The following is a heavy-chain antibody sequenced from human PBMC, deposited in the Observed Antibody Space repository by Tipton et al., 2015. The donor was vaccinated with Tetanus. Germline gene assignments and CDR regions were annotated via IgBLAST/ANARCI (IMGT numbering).Heavy chain of an antibody. CDR2: IDHSGST. Sequence: TLSLTCAVYGGSFSAYYWSWIRQSPGKGLEWIGEIDHSGSTTYSPSFKSRVTISLDTSKNQFSLKLTSVTAADTAVYYCASRGCSGGRRIEDYWGQGTLVTVSS. CDR1: GGSFSAYY. D-gene: IGHD5-12*01. J-gene: IGHJ4*02. CDR3: ASRGCSGGRRIEDY. V-gene: IGHV4-34*01.